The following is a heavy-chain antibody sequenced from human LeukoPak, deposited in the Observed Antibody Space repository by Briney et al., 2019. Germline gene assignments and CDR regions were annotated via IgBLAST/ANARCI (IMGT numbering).Heavy chain of an antibody. D-gene: IGHD5-18*01. J-gene: IGHJ4*02. CDR1: GYTFTSYA. CDR2: INTNTGNP. CDR3: ARDQTYIGKTWIQLWLPGTIDY. V-gene: IGHV7-4-1*02. Sequence: GASVTVSCKASGYTFTSYAMNWVRQAPGQGLEWMGWINTNTGNPTYAQGFTGRFVFSLDTSVSTAYLQISSLKAEDTAVYYCARDQTYIGKTWIQLWLPGTIDYWGQGTLVTVSS.